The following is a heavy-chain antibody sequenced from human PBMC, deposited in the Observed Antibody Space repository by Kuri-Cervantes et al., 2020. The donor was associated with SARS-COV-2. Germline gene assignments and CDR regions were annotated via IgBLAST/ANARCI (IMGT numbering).Heavy chain of an antibody. CDR3: AGRGHSYGYEGYYYYMDV. J-gene: IGHJ6*03. D-gene: IGHD5-18*01. V-gene: IGHV4-59*12. CDR1: GGSFSNFY. Sequence: SQTLSLTCAVYGGSFSNFYWSWIRQPPGKGLEWIGYIYYSGSTNYNPSLKSRVTILVDTSKNQFSLKLSSVTAADTAVYYCAGRGHSYGYEGYYYYMDVWGKGTTVTVSS. CDR2: IYYSGST.